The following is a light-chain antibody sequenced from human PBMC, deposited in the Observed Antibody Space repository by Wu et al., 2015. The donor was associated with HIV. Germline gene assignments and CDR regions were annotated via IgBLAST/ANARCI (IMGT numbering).Light chain of an antibody. CDR3: QQYYNWPRT. Sequence: EIVLTQSPGTLSLSPGERATLSCRASQSVSSSYLAWYQQKPGQAPRLLIYGASSRATGIPDRFSGSGSGTDFTLTISSMQSEDFAVYYCQQYYNWPRTFGQRTKVEIK. CDR1: QSVSSSY. CDR2: GAS. J-gene: IGKJ1*01. V-gene: IGKV3-20*01.